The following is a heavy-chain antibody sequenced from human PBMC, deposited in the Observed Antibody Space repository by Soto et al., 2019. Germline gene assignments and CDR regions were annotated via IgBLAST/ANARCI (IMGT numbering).Heavy chain of an antibody. V-gene: IGHV4-31*03. J-gene: IGHJ4*02. CDR2: IYYSGST. CDR3: ARDTATYYYDSSGYLSYYFDY. D-gene: IGHD3-22*01. Sequence: KASETLSLTCTVSGGSISSGGYYWSWIRQHPGKGLEWIGYIYYSGSTYYNPSLKSRVTISVDTSKNQFSLKLSSVTAADTAVYYCARDTATYYYDSSGYLSYYFDYWGQGTLVTVSS. CDR1: GGSISSGGYY.